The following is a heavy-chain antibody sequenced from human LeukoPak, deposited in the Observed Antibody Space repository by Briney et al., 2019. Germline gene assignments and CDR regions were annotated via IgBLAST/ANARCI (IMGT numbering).Heavy chain of an antibody. CDR1: GGSISSYH. V-gene: IGHV4-4*07. J-gene: IGHJ3*02. D-gene: IGHD6-25*01. Sequence: QPSETLSLTCTVSGGSISSYHWSWTRQPAGKGLEWIGSIYTSGSTNYNPSLKSRVTMSVDTSKNQFSLKLSSVTAADTAVYYCARDHAAFHGFDIWGQGTMVTVSS. CDR2: IYTSGST. CDR3: ARDHAAFHGFDI.